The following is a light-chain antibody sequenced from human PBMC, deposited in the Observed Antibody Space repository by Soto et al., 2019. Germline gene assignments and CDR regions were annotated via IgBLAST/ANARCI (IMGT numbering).Light chain of an antibody. V-gene: IGLV2-14*01. Sequence: QSALTQPASVSGSPGQSITISCTGTSSDVGGYNSVSWYQHHPGKAPKLMIYEVSNRPSGVSNRFSGSKSGSTASLTISGLQAEDEAEYYCSSYTSSSTWVFGGGTKLTVL. CDR1: SSDVGGYNS. J-gene: IGLJ3*02. CDR3: SSYTSSSTWV. CDR2: EVS.